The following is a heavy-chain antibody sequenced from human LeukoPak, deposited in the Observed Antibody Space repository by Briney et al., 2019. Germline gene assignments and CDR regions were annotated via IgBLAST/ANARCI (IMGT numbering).Heavy chain of an antibody. D-gene: IGHD3-3*01. Sequence: PGGSLRLSCAASGFTFSSYSMNWVRQAPGKGLEWVSGISWNSGNIDYADSVKGRFTISRDNAKNSLYLQMSSLRAEDTALYYCAKEKDSRLLEWYKTASDIWGQGTMVTVSS. J-gene: IGHJ3*02. V-gene: IGHV3-9*01. CDR3: AKEKDSRLLEWYKTASDI. CDR2: ISWNSGNI. CDR1: GFTFSSYS.